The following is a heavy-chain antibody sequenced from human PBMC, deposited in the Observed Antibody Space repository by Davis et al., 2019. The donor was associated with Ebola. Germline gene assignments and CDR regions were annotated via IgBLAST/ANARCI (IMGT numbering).Heavy chain of an antibody. J-gene: IGHJ4*02. Sequence: AASVKVSCKASGGTFSSYAISWVRQAPGQGLEWMGGIIPIFGTANYAQKLQGRVTMTTDTSTSTAYMELRSLRSDDTAVYYCARGLPSSCEDYWGQGTLVTVSS. CDR1: GGTFSSYA. CDR3: ARGLPSSCEDY. D-gene: IGHD6-13*01. CDR2: IIPIFGTA. V-gene: IGHV1-69*05.